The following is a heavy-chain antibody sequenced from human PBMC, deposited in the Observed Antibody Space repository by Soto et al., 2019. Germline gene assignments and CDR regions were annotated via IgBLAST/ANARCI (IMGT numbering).Heavy chain of an antibody. V-gene: IGHV3-48*02. CDR3: ASIPVPTTTRRASGDF. D-gene: IGHD1-1*01. CDR2: ISSATMTT. Sequence: EVQLVESGGGLVQPGGSLRLSCAASGVTLSSYSMNWVRQAPGKGLEWLSYISSATMTTHYANSVKGRFTISRDNAKNSLYLQMNSLRDEDTAVYYCASIPVPTTTRRASGDFWGQGTLVTVSS. CDR1: GVTLSSYS. J-gene: IGHJ4*02.